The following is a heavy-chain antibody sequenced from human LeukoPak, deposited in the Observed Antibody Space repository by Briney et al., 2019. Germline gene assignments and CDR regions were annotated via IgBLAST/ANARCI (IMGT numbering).Heavy chain of an antibody. CDR2: ISSSSSYI. CDR1: GFTFSSYS. V-gene: IGHV3-21*01. J-gene: IGHJ4*02. D-gene: IGHD2-15*01. CDR3: ARDSVGYGGTSDFDY. Sequence: KTGGSLRLSCAASGFTFSSYSMNWVRQAPGKGLEWVSSISSSSSYIYYADSVKGRFTISRDNAKNSLYLQMNSLRAEDTAVYYCARDSVGYGGTSDFDYWGQGTLVTVSS.